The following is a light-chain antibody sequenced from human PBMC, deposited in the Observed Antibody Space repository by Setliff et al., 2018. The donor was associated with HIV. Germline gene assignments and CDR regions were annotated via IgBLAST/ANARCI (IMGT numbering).Light chain of an antibody. J-gene: IGLJ1*01. CDR3: CSNTGSNTFV. CDR1: SNDVGRYDL. Sequence: QSVLTQPASVSGSPGQSITISCTGTSNDVGRYDLVSWYQQHPARAPKLIIYQATRRPSGVSNRFSGSKSSNVASLTISGLQAEDEADYYCCSNTGSNTFVFGTGTKVTVL. CDR2: QAT. V-gene: IGLV2-23*01.